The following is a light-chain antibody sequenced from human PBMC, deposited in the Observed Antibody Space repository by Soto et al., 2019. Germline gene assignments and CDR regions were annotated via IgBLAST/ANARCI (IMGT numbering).Light chain of an antibody. V-gene: IGKV3-20*01. CDR3: QQDGSSPAT. Sequence: ELVLTQSPGTLSLSPGERATLSCRASQSVSSSYLAWYQQKPGQAPRLLIYGASSRATGIPDRFSGSGSGTDFTLTISRLEPEDFAVYYCQQDGSSPATFGQGTKWIS. CDR1: QSVSSSY. CDR2: GAS. J-gene: IGKJ1*01.